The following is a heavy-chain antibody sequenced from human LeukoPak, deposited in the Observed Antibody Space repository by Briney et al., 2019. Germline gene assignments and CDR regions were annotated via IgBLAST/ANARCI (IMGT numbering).Heavy chain of an antibody. CDR2: IYTSGST. CDR3: ARHIGDYGDSDAFDI. J-gene: IGHJ3*02. Sequence: PSETLSLTCTVSGGSISSYYWSWIRQPPGKGLEWIGYIYTSGSTNYNPSLKSRVTISVDTSKNQFSLKLSSVTAADTAVYYCARHIGDYGDSDAFDIWGQGTMVTVSS. V-gene: IGHV4-4*09. CDR1: GGSISSYY. D-gene: IGHD4-17*01.